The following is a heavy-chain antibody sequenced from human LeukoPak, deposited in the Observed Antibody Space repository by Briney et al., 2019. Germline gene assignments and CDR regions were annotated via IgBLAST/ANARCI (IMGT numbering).Heavy chain of an antibody. Sequence: GGSLRLSCAASGFTFSSYSMNWVRQAPGKGLEWVSSISSSRSYIYYADSVKGRFTISRDNVKNSLYLQMNSLRAEDTAVYYCASLEARGYQPNYGMDVWGQGTTVTVSS. CDR3: ASLEARGYQPNYGMDV. D-gene: IGHD5-18*01. CDR1: GFTFSSYS. V-gene: IGHV3-21*01. J-gene: IGHJ6*02. CDR2: ISSSRSYI.